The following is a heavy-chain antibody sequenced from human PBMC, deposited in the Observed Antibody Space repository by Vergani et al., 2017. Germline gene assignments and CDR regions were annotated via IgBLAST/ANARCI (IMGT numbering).Heavy chain of an antibody. D-gene: IGHD6-13*01. CDR2: ISPNSGGT. Sequence: QVQLVQSGAEVKKPGASVKVSCKASGYTFTGYYIHWVRQAPGQGLEWMGWISPNSGGTNFAQKFQGRVTMTRDTSINTAYMELNKLTSDDTTVYYCARRSSSTWEYYFDYWGQGTLVTVSS. CDR3: ARRSSSTWEYYFDY. V-gene: IGHV1-2*02. J-gene: IGHJ4*02. CDR1: GYTFTGYY.